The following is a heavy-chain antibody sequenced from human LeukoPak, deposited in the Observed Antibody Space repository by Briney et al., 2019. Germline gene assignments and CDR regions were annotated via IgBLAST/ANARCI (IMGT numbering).Heavy chain of an antibody. Sequence: PGGSLRLSCAASGFSFRNSWMSWVRQAPGKGLEWVSAISGSGGSTYYADSVKGRFTISRDNSKNTLYLQMNSLRAEDTAVYYCAKVQQLVTFDYWGQGTLVTVSS. D-gene: IGHD6-13*01. CDR3: AKVQQLVTFDY. J-gene: IGHJ4*02. CDR1: GFSFRNSW. V-gene: IGHV3-23*01. CDR2: ISGSGGST.